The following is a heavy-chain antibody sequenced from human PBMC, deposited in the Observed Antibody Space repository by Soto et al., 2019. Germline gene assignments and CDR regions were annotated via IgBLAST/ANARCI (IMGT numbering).Heavy chain of an antibody. CDR2: TYSGGDT. J-gene: IGHJ4*02. CDR3: AGNGPLTALGY. D-gene: IGHD2-21*02. V-gene: IGHV3-66*01. CDR1: GVTVGNNY. Sequence: EVRLVESGGGLVHPGGSLRLSCEDSGVTVGNNYMSWVRQAPGKGLEWGSVTYSGGDTRYADSVKGRFTMSRDSTKNTVYLQLDSLRAADTAVYFCAGNGPLTALGYWGQGSLVTVSS.